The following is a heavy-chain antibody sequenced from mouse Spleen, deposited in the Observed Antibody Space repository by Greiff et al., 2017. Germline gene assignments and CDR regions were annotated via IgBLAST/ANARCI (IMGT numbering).Heavy chain of an antibody. CDR2: ISYDGSN. CDR1: GYSITSGYY. Sequence: DVKLQESGPGLVKPSQSLSLTCSVTGYSITSGYYWNWIRQFPGNKLEWMGYISYDGSNNYNPSLKNRISITRDTSKNQFFLKLNSVTTEDTATYYCARGDGYYWYFDVWGTGTTVTVSS. D-gene: IGHD2-3*01. CDR3: ARGDGYYWYFDV. V-gene: IGHV3-6*01. J-gene: IGHJ1*03.